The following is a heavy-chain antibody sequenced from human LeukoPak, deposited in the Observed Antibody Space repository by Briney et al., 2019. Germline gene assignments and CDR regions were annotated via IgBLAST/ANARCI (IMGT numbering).Heavy chain of an antibody. Sequence: KPSETLSLTCTVSGGSISSYYWSWIRQPPGKGLEWIGYIYYSASTNYNTSLKSGVTISVDTSKNQFSLKLSSVTAADTAVYYCARRPVGATRGFDYWGQGTLVTVSS. CDR2: IYYSAST. D-gene: IGHD1-26*01. CDR1: GGSISSYY. V-gene: IGHV4-59*01. J-gene: IGHJ4*02. CDR3: ARRPVGATRGFDY.